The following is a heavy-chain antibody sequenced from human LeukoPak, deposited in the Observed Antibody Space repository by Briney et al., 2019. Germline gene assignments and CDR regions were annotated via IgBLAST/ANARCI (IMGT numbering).Heavy chain of an antibody. Sequence: PSETLSLTCAVSGYSISSGYYWGWVRQPPGKGLEWIGSIYYSGTTYYNPSLKSRATISVDTSKNQFSLKVSPVTAADTAVYYCARLRDYYYMDVWGKGTTVTVSS. CDR3: ARLRDYYYMDV. J-gene: IGHJ6*03. CDR2: IYYSGTT. CDR1: GYSISSGYY. V-gene: IGHV4-38-2*01.